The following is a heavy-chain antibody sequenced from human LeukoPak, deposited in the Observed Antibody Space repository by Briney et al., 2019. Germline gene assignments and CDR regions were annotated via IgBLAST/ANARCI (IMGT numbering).Heavy chain of an antibody. CDR2: ISDDGSNK. D-gene: IGHD2-2*03. CDR3: ARVDDLDAFDI. CDR1: GFDFQNHV. Sequence: GGSLRLSCAASGFDFQNHVIHWVRQVPGKGLEWVAVISDDGSNKYYADSVKGRFTISRDNSKNTLYLQMNSLRAEDTAVYYCARVDDLDAFDIWGQGTMVTVSS. J-gene: IGHJ3*02. V-gene: IGHV3-30-3*01.